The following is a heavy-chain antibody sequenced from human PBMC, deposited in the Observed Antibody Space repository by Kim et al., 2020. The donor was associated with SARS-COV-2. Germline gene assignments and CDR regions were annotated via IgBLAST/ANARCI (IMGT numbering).Heavy chain of an antibody. Sequence: ASVKVSCKASGYTFTRYDINWVRQATGQGLEWMGWMNPNSGNTGYAQKFQGRVTMTRNTSISTAYMELSSLRSEDTAVYYCARIPTGDYDFWSGYNYYYYYMDVWGKGTTVTVSS. D-gene: IGHD3-3*01. J-gene: IGHJ6*03. V-gene: IGHV1-8*01. CDR2: MNPNSGNT. CDR3: ARIPTGDYDFWSGYNYYYYYMDV. CDR1: GYTFTRYD.